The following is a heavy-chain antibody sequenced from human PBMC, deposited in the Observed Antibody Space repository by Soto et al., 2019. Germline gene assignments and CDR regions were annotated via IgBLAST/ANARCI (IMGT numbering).Heavy chain of an antibody. J-gene: IGHJ4*02. V-gene: IGHV3-48*02. CDR3: ARDFGHGYYFDY. Sequence: PGGSLRLSCVASGFSFSNYNMNWVRQAPGKGLEWVSYITDSSDTVHYADSVRGRFTISRDNAESSLYLQMNSLRDEDTAVYFCARDFGHGYYFDYWGRGTPVTVSS. CDR2: ITDSSDTV. CDR1: GFSFSNYN. D-gene: IGHD2-2*03.